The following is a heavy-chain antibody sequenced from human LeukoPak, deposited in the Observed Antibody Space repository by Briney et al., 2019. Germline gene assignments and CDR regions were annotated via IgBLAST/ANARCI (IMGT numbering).Heavy chain of an antibody. Sequence: SETLSLTCTGSGGSISSSTYYWGWVRQPPGKGPEWIVSIWHSGTTYYTPSLKSRVTISVDTSKNQFSLKLTSVTAADTAVYYCARHTRVRDGYNLYCFDPWGQGTLVTVSS. CDR2: IWHSGTT. J-gene: IGHJ5*02. V-gene: IGHV4-39*01. CDR3: ARHTRVRDGYNLYCFDP. CDR1: GGSISSSTYY. D-gene: IGHD5-24*01.